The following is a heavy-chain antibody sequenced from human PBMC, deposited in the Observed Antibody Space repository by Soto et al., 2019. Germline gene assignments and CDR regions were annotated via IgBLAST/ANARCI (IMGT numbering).Heavy chain of an antibody. V-gene: IGHV1-3*01. CDR3: ARESPNHHIRYFDWLRVGGVYWFDP. D-gene: IGHD3-9*01. J-gene: IGHJ5*02. CDR1: GYTFTSYA. Sequence: QVQLVQSGAEVKKPGASVKVSCKASGYTFTSYAMHWVRQAPGQRLEWMGWINAGNGNTKYSQKFQGRVTITRDTSASTAYMELSSLRSEDTAVYYCARESPNHHIRYFDWLRVGGVYWFDPWGQGTLVTVSS. CDR2: INAGNGNT.